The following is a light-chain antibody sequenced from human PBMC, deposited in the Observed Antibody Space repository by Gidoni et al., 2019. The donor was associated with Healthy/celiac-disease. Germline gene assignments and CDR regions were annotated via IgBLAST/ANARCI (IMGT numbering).Light chain of an antibody. CDR2: DTS. Sequence: DLQMPQSPSSLSASGGDRVTITCQASHDISKYLHWYQQKPGKPPQLLISDTSNLQKGVPPRFSGSGTGTDFSLTITSLQSEDFATYYCQQYDNRTFTFGPGTKVNLK. CDR1: HDISKY. CDR3: QQYDNRTFT. V-gene: IGKV1-33*01. J-gene: IGKJ3*01.